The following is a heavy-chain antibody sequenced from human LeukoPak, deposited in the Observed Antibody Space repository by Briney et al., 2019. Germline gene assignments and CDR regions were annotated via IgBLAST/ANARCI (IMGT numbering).Heavy chain of an antibody. J-gene: IGHJ4*02. CDR3: ARFYYDSSGFPPRDYFDY. CDR1: GFTFSSYR. V-gene: IGHV3-7*01. Sequence: GGSLGLSCAASGFTFSSYRMSWVRQAPGKGLEWVANIKQDGSEKYYVDSVKGRFTISRDNAKNSLYLQMNSLRAEDTAVYYCARFYYDSSGFPPRDYFDYWGQGTLVTVSS. CDR2: IKQDGSEK. D-gene: IGHD3-22*01.